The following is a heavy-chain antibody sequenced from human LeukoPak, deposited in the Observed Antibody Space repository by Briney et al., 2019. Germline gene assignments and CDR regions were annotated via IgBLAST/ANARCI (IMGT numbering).Heavy chain of an antibody. Sequence: GGSLRLSCAASGFTFAGYAMSWVRQAPGKGLEWVSTLSGSGGSTYYADSVKGRFTISRDNSKNTLYVQMNSLRAEDTAVYYCAKDGSALWTIARPYHFDYWGQGTLVTVSS. V-gene: IGHV3-23*01. J-gene: IGHJ4*02. D-gene: IGHD5-24*01. CDR1: GFTFAGYA. CDR3: AKDGSALWTIARPYHFDY. CDR2: LSGSGGST.